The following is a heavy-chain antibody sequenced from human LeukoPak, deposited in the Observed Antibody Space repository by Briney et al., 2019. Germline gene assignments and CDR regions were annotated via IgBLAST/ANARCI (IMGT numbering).Heavy chain of an antibody. CDR2: SNPSGGRT. Sequence: ASVKVSCKASGYTFTNNFMHWVRQAPGRGLEWMGISNPSGGRTTYAQKFQGRLTMTRDTSTSTVYMELSSLTSEDTAVYHCARADSVSSTWSSFDYWGHGTLVTVSS. CDR3: ARADSVSSTWSSFDY. J-gene: IGHJ4*01. D-gene: IGHD6-13*01. V-gene: IGHV1-46*01. CDR1: GYTFTNNF.